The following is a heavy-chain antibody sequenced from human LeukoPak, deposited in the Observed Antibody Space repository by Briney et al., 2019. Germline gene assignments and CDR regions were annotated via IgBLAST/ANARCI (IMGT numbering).Heavy chain of an antibody. CDR3: ARDLGLGVAVTDHYYGMDV. CDR1: GYTFTGYY. V-gene: IGHV1-2*02. Sequence: ASVKVSCKASGYTFTGYYMHGVRQAPGQGLEWMGWIKPNSGGTNYAQKFQGRVTMTRETSISTAYMELSRLRSDDTAVYYCARDLGLGVAVTDHYYGMDVWGQGTTVTVSS. J-gene: IGHJ6*02. CDR2: IKPNSGGT. D-gene: IGHD6-19*01.